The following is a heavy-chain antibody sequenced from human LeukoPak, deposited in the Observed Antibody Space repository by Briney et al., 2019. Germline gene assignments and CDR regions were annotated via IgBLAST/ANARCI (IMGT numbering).Heavy chain of an antibody. CDR3: ARGGLYCSSTSCYTKPPYYYYMDV. CDR1: GYTFTSYY. CDR2: VNPNSGGT. V-gene: IGHV1-2*02. D-gene: IGHD2-2*02. J-gene: IGHJ6*03. Sequence: GASVKVSCKASGYTFTSYYMHWVRQPPGQGLEWMGWVNPNSGGTNYAQKFQGRVTMTRDTSISTAYMELSRLRSDDTAVYYCARGGLYCSSTSCYTKPPYYYYMDVWGKGTTVTVSS.